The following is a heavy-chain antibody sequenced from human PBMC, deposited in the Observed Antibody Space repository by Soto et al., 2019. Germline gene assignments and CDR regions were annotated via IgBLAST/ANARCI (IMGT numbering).Heavy chain of an antibody. CDR2: IYWDDDK. J-gene: IGHJ4*02. Sequence: QITLKESGPTLVKPTQTLPLTCTFSGFSLSTSGVGVGWIRQPPVKALELLALIYWDDDKRYSPSLKSRLTITKDTSNNQVVLTLTNMAPVDTATYYCAPRRRGSYFDYWGPGTLVNVS. CDR1: GFSLSTSGVG. V-gene: IGHV2-5*02. D-gene: IGHD3-16*01. CDR3: APRRRGSYFDY.